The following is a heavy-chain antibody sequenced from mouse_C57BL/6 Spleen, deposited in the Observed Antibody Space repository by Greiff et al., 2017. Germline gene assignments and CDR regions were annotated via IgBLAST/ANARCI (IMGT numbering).Heavy chain of an antibody. CDR2: ITPNYGTT. CDR3: ARSNDYVYFDY. Sequence: VHVKQSGPELVKPGASVKISCKASGYSFTDYNLNWLKQRNGKSLEWIGVITPNYGTTSYNQKFKGKATLTVDHSSSTAYMKLNSLTSEDSAVYYCARSNDYVYFDYWGQGTTLTVSS. J-gene: IGHJ2*01. D-gene: IGHD2-4*01. V-gene: IGHV1-39*01. CDR1: GYSFTDYN.